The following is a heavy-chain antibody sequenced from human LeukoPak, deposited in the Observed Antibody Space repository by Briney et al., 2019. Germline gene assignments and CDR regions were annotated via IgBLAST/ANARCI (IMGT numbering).Heavy chain of an antibody. J-gene: IGHJ5*02. Sequence: AAVTDSCMASGYTFTVYYMHGVRQARGQGVEGMGWINTKRGGTKYAQKFQGRVTITRETAISTAYIDLSRLKSHDTAVYYCAIGYCSGGSCYAGSNWFDPWGQGPLVTVSS. D-gene: IGHD2-15*01. V-gene: IGHV1-2*02. CDR2: INTKRGGT. CDR3: AIGYCSGGSCYAGSNWFDP. CDR1: GYTFTVYY.